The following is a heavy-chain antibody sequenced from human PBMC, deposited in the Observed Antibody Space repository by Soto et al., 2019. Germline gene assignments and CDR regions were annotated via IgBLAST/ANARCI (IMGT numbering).Heavy chain of an antibody. D-gene: IGHD3-22*01. Sequence: GGSLRLSCAIFEGTVIRDWMNWVRQAPGKGLEWVAHTNQDGSEKYYVDSVKGRFTISRDNDKNSLYLQMNSLRAEDTAVYYCAKNPGYYYDSTGYHFDYWGQGTLVTVSS. CDR1: EGTVIRDW. CDR2: TNQDGSEK. J-gene: IGHJ4*02. CDR3: AKNPGYYYDSTGYHFDY. V-gene: IGHV3-7*03.